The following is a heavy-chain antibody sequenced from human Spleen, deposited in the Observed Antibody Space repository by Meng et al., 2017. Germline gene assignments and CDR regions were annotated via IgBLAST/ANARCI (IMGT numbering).Heavy chain of an antibody. CDR3: ARTPWGGSYHIDY. J-gene: IGHJ4*02. CDR2: IKQDGSEK. Sequence: GGSLRLSCAASGFTFSSYWMSWVRQAPGKGLEWVANIKQDGSEKYYVDSVKGRFTISRDNAKNSLYLQMNSLRAEDTAVYYCARTPWGGSYHIDYWGQGTLVTVSS. D-gene: IGHD1-26*01. V-gene: IGHV3-7*01. CDR1: GFTFSSYW.